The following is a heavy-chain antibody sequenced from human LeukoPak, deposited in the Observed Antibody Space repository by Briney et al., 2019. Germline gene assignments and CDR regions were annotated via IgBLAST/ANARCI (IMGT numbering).Heavy chain of an antibody. CDR1: GGSISSYY. CDR3: ARGRRVGWLQLGTNYYYYGMDV. J-gene: IGHJ6*02. CDR2: IHYSGST. D-gene: IGHD5-24*01. Sequence: SDTLSLTCTVSGGSISSYYWSWIRQPPGKGLEWIGYIHYSGSTNYNPSLRSRVTISLDTSKNQFSLKLNSVTAADTAVYYCARGRRVGWLQLGTNYYYYGMDVWGQGTTVTVSS. V-gene: IGHV4-59*07.